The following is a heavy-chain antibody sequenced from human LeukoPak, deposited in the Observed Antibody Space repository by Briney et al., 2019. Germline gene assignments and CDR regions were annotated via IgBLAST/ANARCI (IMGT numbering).Heavy chain of an antibody. J-gene: IGHJ4*02. CDR1: GFTFSSYG. V-gene: IGHV3-30*02. D-gene: IGHD6-13*01. Sequence: PGGSLRLSCAASGFTFSSYGMHWVRQAPGKGLEWVAFIRYDGSNKYYADSVKGRFTISRDNSKNTLYLQMNSLRAEDTAVYYCIPHLPNIAAASKLGDFDYWGQGTLVTVSS. CDR2: IRYDGSNK. CDR3: IPHLPNIAAASKLGDFDY.